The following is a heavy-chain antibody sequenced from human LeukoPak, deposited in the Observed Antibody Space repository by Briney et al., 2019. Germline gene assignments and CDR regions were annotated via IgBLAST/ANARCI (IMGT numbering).Heavy chain of an antibody. V-gene: IGHV1-69*05. D-gene: IGHD5-18*01. CDR3: ARVGNPAGTDTAMVTGFDY. CDR2: IIPIFGTS. J-gene: IGHJ4*02. Sequence: GASVKVSCKASGGTFSSYAISWVRQAPGQGLEWMGGIIPIFGTSNYAQTFQGRVTITTDESTSTAYLELSSLRSEDTAVYYCARVGNPAGTDTAMVTGFDYWGQGTLVTVSS. CDR1: GGTFSSYA.